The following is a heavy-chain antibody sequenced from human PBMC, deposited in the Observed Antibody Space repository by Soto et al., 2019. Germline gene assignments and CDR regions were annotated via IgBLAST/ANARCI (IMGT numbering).Heavy chain of an antibody. J-gene: IGHJ4*02. V-gene: IGHV3-30-3*01. Sequence: GGSLRLSCAASGFTFSIYAMHWVGQGPGKGLEWVAVISYDGSNKYYADSVKGRFTISRDNSKNTLYLQMNSLRAEDTAVYYCASQDGSGSYWLNYWGQGTLVTVSS. CDR1: GFTFSIYA. D-gene: IGHD3-10*01. CDR3: ASQDGSGSYWLNY. CDR2: ISYDGSNK.